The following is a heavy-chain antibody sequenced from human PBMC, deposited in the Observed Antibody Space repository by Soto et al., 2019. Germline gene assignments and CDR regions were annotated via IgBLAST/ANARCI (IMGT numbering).Heavy chain of an antibody. Sequence: SETLSLTCTVSYGSISVSNVFWGWVRQPPGKGLEWIGNIDYSGTAYFNPSLGTRVTFPVDTSKNQFSLTLYPVTAADTAVYYCARTTGRHLDFWGQGILVTVSS. V-gene: IGHV4-39*01. D-gene: IGHD4-4*01. J-gene: IGHJ4*02. CDR1: YGSISVSNVF. CDR2: IDYSGTA. CDR3: ARTTGRHLDF.